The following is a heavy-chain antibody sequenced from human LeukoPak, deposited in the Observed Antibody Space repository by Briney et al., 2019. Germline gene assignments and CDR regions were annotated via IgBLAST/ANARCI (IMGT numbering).Heavy chain of an antibody. Sequence: ASVRVSCKASGYTFTSYYMHWVRQAPGQGLEWMGIINPSGGSTSYAQKFQGRVTMTRDTSTSTVYMELSSLRSEDKAVYNCARPGIAAALADWGQGTLVTVSS. D-gene: IGHD6-13*01. CDR2: INPSGGST. CDR1: GYTFTSYY. J-gene: IGHJ4*02. CDR3: ARPGIAAALAD. V-gene: IGHV1-46*03.